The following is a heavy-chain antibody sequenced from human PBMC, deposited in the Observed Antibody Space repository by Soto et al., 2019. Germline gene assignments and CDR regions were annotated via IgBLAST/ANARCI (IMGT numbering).Heavy chain of an antibody. V-gene: IGHV4-4*02. J-gene: IGHJ4*02. Sequence: SETLSLTCAVSGGSISSSNWWSWVRQPPGKGLEWIGEIYHSGSTNYNPSLKSRVTISVDKSKNQFSLKLSSVTAADTAVYYCRLHNYDFWSGYIDYWGQGTLVTVSS. D-gene: IGHD3-3*01. CDR1: GGSISSSNW. CDR3: RLHNYDFWSGYIDY. CDR2: IYHSGST.